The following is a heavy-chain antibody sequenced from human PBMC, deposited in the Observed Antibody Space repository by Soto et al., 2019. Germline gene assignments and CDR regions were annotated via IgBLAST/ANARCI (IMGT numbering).Heavy chain of an antibody. CDR3: AHRMRFGSGS. J-gene: IGHJ5*02. CDR2: IYWDDDK. Sequence: QITLKESGPALVKPTQTLTLTCTFSGFSLTTGGVAVGWIRQPPGKALEWLALIYWDDDKRYGPSLKSRPSITKYTAKDQVAQIATNINPVDTATYYGAHRMRFGSGSWCQETLVTVSS. V-gene: IGHV2-5*05. CDR1: GFSLTTGGVA. D-gene: IGHD5-12*01.